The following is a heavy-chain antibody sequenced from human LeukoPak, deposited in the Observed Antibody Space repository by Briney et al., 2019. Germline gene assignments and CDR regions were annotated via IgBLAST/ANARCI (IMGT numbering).Heavy chain of an antibody. CDR3: TRDWRNLGFDI. V-gene: IGHV3-21*01. CDR1: GFTFGSFS. CDR2: ISSSSSYI. Sequence: GGSLRLSCAASGFTFGSFSMNWVRQAPGKGLEWVSSISSSSSYIYYADSVKGRFTISRDNAKNTLYLEMNSLRVEDTAVYYCTRDWRNLGFDIWGQGTMVTVSS. D-gene: IGHD1-14*01. J-gene: IGHJ3*02.